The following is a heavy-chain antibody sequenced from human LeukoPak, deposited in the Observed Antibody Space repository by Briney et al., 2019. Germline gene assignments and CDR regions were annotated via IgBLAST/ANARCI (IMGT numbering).Heavy chain of an antibody. V-gene: IGHV1-18*01. CDR2: ISAYNGNT. CDR1: GYTFTSYG. J-gene: IGHJ4*02. CDR3: VRHLVVAATLAFDY. D-gene: IGHD2-15*01. Sequence: ASVKVSCKASGYTFTSYGISWMRQAPGQGLEWMGWISAYNGNTNYAQKLQGRVTMTTDTSTSTAYMELRSLRSDDTAVYYCVRHLVVAATLAFDYWGQGTLVTVSS.